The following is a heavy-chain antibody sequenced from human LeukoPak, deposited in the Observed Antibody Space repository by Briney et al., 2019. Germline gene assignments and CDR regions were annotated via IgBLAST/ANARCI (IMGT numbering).Heavy chain of an antibody. Sequence: SETLSLTCTVSGGSISSYYWSWIRQPPGKGLEWIGYIYYSGSTNYNPSLKSRVTISVDTSKNQFSLKLSSVTAADTAVYYCASRRSAGILWFDPWGQGTLVTVSS. J-gene: IGHJ5*02. CDR2: IYYSGST. CDR3: ASRRSAGILWFDP. CDR1: GGSISSYY. D-gene: IGHD6-19*01. V-gene: IGHV4-59*12.